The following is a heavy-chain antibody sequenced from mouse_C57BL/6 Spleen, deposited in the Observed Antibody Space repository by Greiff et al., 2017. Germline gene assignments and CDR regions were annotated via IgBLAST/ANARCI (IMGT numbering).Heavy chain of an antibody. D-gene: IGHD3-3*01. CDR1: GYTFTSYW. J-gene: IGHJ2*01. V-gene: IGHV1-72*01. Sequence: VQLQQPGAELVKPGASVKLSCKASGYTFTSYWMHWVKQRPGRGLEWIGRIDPNSGGTKYNEKFKSKATLTVDKPSSTAYMQLSSLTSEDSAVYDCARWRGDGGYYFDYWGQGTTLTVSS. CDR3: ARWRGDGGYYFDY. CDR2: IDPNSGGT.